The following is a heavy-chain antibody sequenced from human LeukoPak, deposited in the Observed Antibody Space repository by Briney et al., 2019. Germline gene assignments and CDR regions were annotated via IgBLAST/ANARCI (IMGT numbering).Heavy chain of an antibody. CDR1: GGSISSYY. CDR3: ARWNAQTSWEPWGGAFDI. D-gene: IGHD1-1*01. CDR2: IYTSGST. J-gene: IGHJ3*02. Sequence: PSETLSLTCTVSGGSISSYYWSWIRQPAGKGLEWIGRIYTSGSTNYNPSLKSRVTMSVDTSKNQSSLKLSSVTAADTAVYYCARWNAQTSWEPWGGAFDIWGQGTMVTVSS. V-gene: IGHV4-4*07.